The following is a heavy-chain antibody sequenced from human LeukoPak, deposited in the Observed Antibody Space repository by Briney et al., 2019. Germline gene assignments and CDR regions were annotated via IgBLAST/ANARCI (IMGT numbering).Heavy chain of an antibody. V-gene: IGHV3-48*03. D-gene: IGHD6-13*01. Sequence: GGSLRLSCAASGFTLSNYEMNWVRQAPGKGLEWISHISNTGDIIHYADSVEGRFTISRDNAKNSLYLQMNSLRAEDTAVYYCAKDATAVVGTVYMDVWGTGTTVTISS. CDR2: ISNTGDII. CDR1: GFTLSNYE. J-gene: IGHJ6*03. CDR3: AKDATAVVGTVYMDV.